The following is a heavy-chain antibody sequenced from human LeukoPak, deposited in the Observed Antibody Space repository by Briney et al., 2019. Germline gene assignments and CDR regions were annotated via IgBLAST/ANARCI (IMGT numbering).Heavy chain of an antibody. V-gene: IGHV1-46*01. CDR3: AREGDSSGFDY. J-gene: IGHJ4*02. D-gene: IGHD3-22*01. Sequence: ASVKVSCRASGYTFTSYYMHWVRQAPGQGLEWVGIINPSGGSTSYAQKFQGRVTMTRDTSASTAYMELSSLRSEDTAVYYCAREGDSSGFDYWGQGTLVTVSS. CDR2: INPSGGST. CDR1: GYTFTSYY.